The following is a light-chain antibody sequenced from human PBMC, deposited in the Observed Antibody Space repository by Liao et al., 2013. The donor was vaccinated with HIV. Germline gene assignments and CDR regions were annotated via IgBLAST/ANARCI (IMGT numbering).Light chain of an antibody. CDR1: NLGNKY. J-gene: IGLJ2*01. Sequence: SYELTQPPSVSVSPRQTASITCSGTNLGNKYASWYQQKPGQSPVLVINQDTKRPSGIPDRFSGSNSGNTATLTISGTQAMDEADYYCQAWDSRSGVVFGGGTKLTVL. CDR3: QAWDSRSGVV. V-gene: IGLV3-1*01. CDR2: QDT.